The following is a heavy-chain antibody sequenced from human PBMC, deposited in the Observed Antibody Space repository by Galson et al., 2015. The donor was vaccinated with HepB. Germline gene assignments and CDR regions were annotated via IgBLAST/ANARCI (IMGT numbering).Heavy chain of an antibody. D-gene: IGHD6-19*01. CDR2: IYWNSARI. CDR1: GSTLKDYA. J-gene: IGHJ4*02. CDR3: ARDGDGAVEYDH. Sequence: SLRLSCAASGSTLKDYAMHWVRHAPGKGLEWVSGIYWNSARIGYADSVKGRFTTSRDNARNSLYLQMNSLRAEDTAVYYCARDGDGAVEYDHWGQGTLVTVSS. V-gene: IGHV3-9*01.